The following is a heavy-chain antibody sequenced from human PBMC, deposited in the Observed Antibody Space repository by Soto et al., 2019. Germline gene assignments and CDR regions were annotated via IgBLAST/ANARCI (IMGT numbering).Heavy chain of an antibody. V-gene: IGHV3-21*01. CDR2: ISSSSYI. D-gene: IGHD2-15*01. CDR3: AILTSHVVVGEGYYGMDV. Sequence: PGGSLRLSCAASGFTFSSYSMNWVRQAPGKGLEWVSSISSSSYIYYADSVKGRFTISRDNAKNSLYLQMNSLRAEDTAVYYCAILTSHVVVGEGYYGMDVWGQGTTVTVSS. CDR1: GFTFSSYS. J-gene: IGHJ6*02.